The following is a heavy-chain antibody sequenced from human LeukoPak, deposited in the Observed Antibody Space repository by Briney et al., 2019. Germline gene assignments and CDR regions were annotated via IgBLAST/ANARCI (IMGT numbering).Heavy chain of an antibody. J-gene: IGHJ4*02. CDR2: ISYDGSNK. Sequence: GRSLRLSCAASGLTFSSYAMHWVRQAPGKGLEWVAVISYDGSNKYYADSVKGRFTISRDNSKNTLYLQMNSLRAEDTAVYYCARDHSSGWYSTYYFDYWGQGTLVTVSS. CDR1: GLTFSSYA. D-gene: IGHD6-19*01. V-gene: IGHV3-30*04. CDR3: ARDHSSGWYSTYYFDY.